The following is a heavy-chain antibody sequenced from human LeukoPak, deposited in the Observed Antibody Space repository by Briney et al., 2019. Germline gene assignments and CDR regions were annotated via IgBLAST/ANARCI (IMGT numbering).Heavy chain of an antibody. V-gene: IGHV3-30*04. CDR1: GFTFSSYV. CDR2: ISYDGSNK. CDR3: ARTEFQTPISGLRYYYYGMDV. D-gene: IGHD3-10*01. Sequence: GGSLRLSCAASGFTFSSYVMHWVRQAPGKGLEWVAVISYDGSNKYYADSVKGRFTISRDNSKNTLYLQMNSLRAEDTAVYYCARTEFQTPISGLRYYYYGMDVWGKGTTVTVSS. J-gene: IGHJ6*04.